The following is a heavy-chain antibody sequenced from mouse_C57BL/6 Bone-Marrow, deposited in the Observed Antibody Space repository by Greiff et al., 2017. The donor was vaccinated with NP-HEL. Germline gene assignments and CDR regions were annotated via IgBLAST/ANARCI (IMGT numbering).Heavy chain of an antibody. D-gene: IGHD1-1*01. J-gene: IGHJ1*03. CDR2: IYPSDSET. Sequence: VQLQQPGAELVRPGSSVKLSCKASGYTFTSYWMDWVKQRPGQGLEWIGNIYPSDSETHYNQKFKDKATLTVDKSSSTAYMQLSSLTSEDSAVYYCARALHYYGSSYPWWYFDVWGTGTTVTVSS. V-gene: IGHV1-61*01. CDR1: GYTFTSYW. CDR3: ARALHYYGSSYPWWYFDV.